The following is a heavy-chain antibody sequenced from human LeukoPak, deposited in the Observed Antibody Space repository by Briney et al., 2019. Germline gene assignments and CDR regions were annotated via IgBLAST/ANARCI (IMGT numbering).Heavy chain of an antibody. D-gene: IGHD3-10*01. CDR2: IYYSGST. V-gene: IGHV4-59*08. CDR3: ARTLSGRTGLDI. J-gene: IGHJ3*02. CDR1: SGSISSYY. Sequence: SETLSLTCTVSSGSISSYYWSWIRQPPGKGLEWIGYIYYSGSTNYNPSLKSRVTISVDTSKNQFSLKLSSVTAADTAVYYCARTLSGRTGLDIWGQGTMVTVSS.